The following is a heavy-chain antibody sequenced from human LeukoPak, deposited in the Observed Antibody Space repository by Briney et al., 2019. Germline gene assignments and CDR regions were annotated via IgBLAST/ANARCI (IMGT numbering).Heavy chain of an antibody. J-gene: IGHJ4*02. V-gene: IGHV3-11*04. CDR1: GFTFSAYY. Sequence: SPSLSCAAPGFTFSAYYISWIRQAPGRGLECVASISGNIMTIYYADCVKGRFTISRDNAKNSLYLQMNSLRGEDTAVYYCARRYYSDSSGYLYWGQGTLVTVS. CDR2: ISGNIMTI. D-gene: IGHD3-22*01. CDR3: ARRYYSDSSGYLY.